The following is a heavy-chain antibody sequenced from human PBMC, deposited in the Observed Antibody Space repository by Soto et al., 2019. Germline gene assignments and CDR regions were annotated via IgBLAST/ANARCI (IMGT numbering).Heavy chain of an antibody. Sequence: QLQLQESGPGLVKPSETLSLTCTVSGGSVSSSNFYWGWIRQPPGKGLEWIGSISYTMNTYYNPSLKSRLTISVDTSKNQFSLMLSSVTAVDTAVYYCARFGGIRSDSSGYYPFDYWGQGTLVTVSS. D-gene: IGHD3-22*01. CDR2: ISYTMNT. V-gene: IGHV4-39*01. CDR1: GGSVSSSNFY. J-gene: IGHJ4*02. CDR3: ARFGGIRSDSSGYYPFDY.